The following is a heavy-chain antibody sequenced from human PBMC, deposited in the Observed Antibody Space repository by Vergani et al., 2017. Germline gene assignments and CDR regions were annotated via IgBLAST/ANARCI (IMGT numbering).Heavy chain of an antibody. CDR2: TWSDGNNK. CDR3: ARDLRLLYNRFDP. D-gene: IGHD1-14*01. J-gene: IGHJ5*02. CDR1: GFTFNQYG. V-gene: IGHV3-33*01. Sequence: QVQLVESGGGVVHPGRSLRLSCAASGFTFNQYGMHWVRQAPGKGLEWVAVTWSDGNNKQYADSVKGRFTISRDNSKSTMYLQMNSLRDEDTGVYYCARDLRLLYNRFDPWGQGTLVTVSS.